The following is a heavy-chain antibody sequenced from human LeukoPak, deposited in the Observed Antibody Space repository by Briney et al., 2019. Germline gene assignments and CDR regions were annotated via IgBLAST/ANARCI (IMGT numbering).Heavy chain of an antibody. D-gene: IGHD6-13*01. J-gene: IGHJ4*02. CDR2: FNPNSGST. CDR3: ARGIAAPTTYFDY. V-gene: IGHV1-46*01. CDR1: GYTFTSYG. Sequence: GASVKVSCKASGYTFTSYGISWVRQAPGQGLEWMGIFNPNSGSTSYAQKFQGRVTMTGDTSTSTVYMELTSLRSEDTAVFYCARGIAAPTTYFDYWGQGTLVTVSS.